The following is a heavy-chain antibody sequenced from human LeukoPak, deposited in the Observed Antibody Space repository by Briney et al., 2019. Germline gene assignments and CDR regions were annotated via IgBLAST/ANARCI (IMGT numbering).Heavy chain of an antibody. CDR1: GFTFSRYE. D-gene: IGHD4-17*01. J-gene: IGHJ4*02. Sequence: GGSLTLSRSASGFTFSRYEMIGVRQAPGKGLEWVSYISSSCSTIYYADSVKGRFTISRDNAKNSLYLQMNSLRAEDTAVYYCGRGDQYGLHLDHWGQGTLVTVSS. CDR2: ISSSCSTI. V-gene: IGHV3-48*03. CDR3: GRGDQYGLHLDH.